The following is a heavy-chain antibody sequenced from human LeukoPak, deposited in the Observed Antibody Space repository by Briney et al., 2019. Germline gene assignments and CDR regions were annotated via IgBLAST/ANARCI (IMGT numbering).Heavy chain of an antibody. CDR3: TRARYYGSASYYSDAFDV. CDR2: IRSKINSGAP. CDR1: GFTFGDYA. V-gene: IGHV3-49*04. D-gene: IGHD3-10*01. J-gene: IGHJ3*01. Sequence: QAGGSLRLSCTAAGFTFGDYAFSWVRQAPGKGLQWVTFIRSKINSGAPEYAAPVKGRFTVSRDDSKSIHYLKIDSLKTEDTAVYYCTRARYYGSASYYSDAFDVWGQGTLVTVSS.